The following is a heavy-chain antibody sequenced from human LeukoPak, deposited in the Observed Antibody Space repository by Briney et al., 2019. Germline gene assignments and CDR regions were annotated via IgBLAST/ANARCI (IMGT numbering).Heavy chain of an antibody. CDR1: GGSISSGSFY. J-gene: IGHJ4*02. V-gene: IGHV4-39*07. Sequence: SETLSLTCTVSGGSISSGSFYWGWIRQPPGKGLEWIGSIYYSGSTYYNPSLKSRVTISVDTSKNQFSLKLSSVTAADTAVYYCARGPNTAMVPWSPPYDYWGQGTLVTVSS. CDR3: ARGPNTAMVPWSPPYDY. CDR2: IYYSGST. D-gene: IGHD5-18*01.